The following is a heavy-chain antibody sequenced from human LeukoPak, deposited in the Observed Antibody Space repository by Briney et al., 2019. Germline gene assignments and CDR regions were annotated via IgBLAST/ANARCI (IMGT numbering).Heavy chain of an antibody. V-gene: IGHV4-4*02. CDR2: IYHSGSA. Sequence: GSLRLSCAASGFTFSSYEMNWVRQAPGKGLEWIGEIYHSGSANYNPSLKSRVTISVDKSKNQFSLKLSSVTAADTAVYYCARALSWRAFDIWGQGTMVTVSS. CDR1: GFTFSSYEM. CDR3: ARALSWRAFDI. J-gene: IGHJ3*02.